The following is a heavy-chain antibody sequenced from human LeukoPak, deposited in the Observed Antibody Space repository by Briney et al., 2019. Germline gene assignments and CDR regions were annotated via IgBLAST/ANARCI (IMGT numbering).Heavy chain of an antibody. V-gene: IGHV4-34*01. CDR2: INHSGST. D-gene: IGHD5-18*01. CDR1: GGSFSGYY. J-gene: IGHJ4*02. Sequence: SSETLSLTCAVYGGSFSGYYWSWIRQPPGKGLKWIGEINHSGSTNYNPSLKSRVTISVDTSKNQFSLKLSSVTAADTAVYYCARDRRRGTYSYGRDRWGQGTLVTVSS. CDR3: ARDRRRGTYSYGRDR.